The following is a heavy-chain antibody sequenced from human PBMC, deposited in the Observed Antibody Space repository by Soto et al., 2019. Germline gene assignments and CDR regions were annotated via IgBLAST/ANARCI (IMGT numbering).Heavy chain of an antibody. CDR1: GYTLTELS. V-gene: IGHV1-24*01. Sequence: SCKVSGYTLTELSMHWVRQAPGKGLEWMGGFDPEDGETIYAQKFQGRVTMTEDTSTDTAYMELSSLRSEDTAVYYCATAQLTIFGVVTINNWFDPWGQGTLVTVSS. D-gene: IGHD3-3*01. CDR2: FDPEDGET. CDR3: ATAQLTIFGVVTINNWFDP. J-gene: IGHJ5*02.